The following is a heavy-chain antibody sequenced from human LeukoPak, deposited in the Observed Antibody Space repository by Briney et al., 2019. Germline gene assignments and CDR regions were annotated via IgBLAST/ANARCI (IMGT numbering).Heavy chain of an antibody. V-gene: IGHV1-46*01. CDR1: GYTFTSYY. Sequence: ASVKVSCKASGYTFTSYYMHWVRQAPGQGLEWMGLINPSGSSTSYAQKFQGRVTMTRDMSTSTVYMELSSLRSEDTAVYYCARDLSGGWSFGYWGQGTLVTVSS. CDR2: INPSGSST. D-gene: IGHD1-26*01. J-gene: IGHJ4*02. CDR3: ARDLSGGWSFGY.